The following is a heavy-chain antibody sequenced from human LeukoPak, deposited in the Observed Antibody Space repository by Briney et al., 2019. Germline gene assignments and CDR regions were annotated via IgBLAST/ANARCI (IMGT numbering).Heavy chain of an antibody. Sequence: GEPLKISCKGSGYSFTSYWIGWVRQMPGKGLGWMGIIYPGDSDTRYSPSFQGQVTISADKSISTAYLQWSSLKASDTAMYYCARPTADYYGSGSFPPDAFDIWGQGTMVTVSS. J-gene: IGHJ3*02. CDR1: GYSFTSYW. CDR2: IYPGDSDT. CDR3: ARPTADYYGSGSFPPDAFDI. D-gene: IGHD3-10*01. V-gene: IGHV5-51*01.